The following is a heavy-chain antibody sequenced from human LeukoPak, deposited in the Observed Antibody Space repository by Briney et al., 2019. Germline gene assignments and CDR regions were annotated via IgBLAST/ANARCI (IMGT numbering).Heavy chain of an antibody. Sequence: PGGSLRLSCAASGFTFSSYAMSWVRQAPGKGLEGVSAISGSGGSTYYADSVKGRFTISRDNSKNTLYLQMNSLRAEDTAVYYCAKLGSYSSHFDYWGQGTLVTVSS. CDR1: GFTFSSYA. CDR2: ISGSGGST. V-gene: IGHV3-23*01. J-gene: IGHJ4*02. CDR3: AKLGSYSSHFDY. D-gene: IGHD1-26*01.